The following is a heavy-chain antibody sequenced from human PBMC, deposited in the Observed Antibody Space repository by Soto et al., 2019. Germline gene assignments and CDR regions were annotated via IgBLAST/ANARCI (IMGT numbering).Heavy chain of an antibody. V-gene: IGHV1-69*12. CDR1: GGTFSSYA. J-gene: IGHJ4*02. D-gene: IGHD5-18*01. CDR3: ARYSYGLRCSFDY. CDR2: IIPIFGTE. Sequence: QVQLVQSGAEVKKPGSSVKVSCKASGGTFSSYAISWVRQAPGQGLEWMGGIIPIFGTENYAQKYQRRVTITADESTSKAYMALSSLRSEDTAVYYCARYSYGLRCSFDYWGQGTLVTGYS.